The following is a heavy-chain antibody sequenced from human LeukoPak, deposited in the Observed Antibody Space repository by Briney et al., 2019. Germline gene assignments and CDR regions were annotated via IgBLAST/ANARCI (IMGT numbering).Heavy chain of an antibody. V-gene: IGHV3-20*04. Sequence: GGSLRLSRAASGFTLHHYYMGWVRQVPWKRREGVSGINWNSCSTGHADSVKGRFTISRDNAKNSLHLQMNSLRVEDTALYYCARQIGFGDLFGKYYIDFWGQGTLVTVSS. CDR1: GFTLHHYY. J-gene: IGHJ4*02. CDR3: ARQIGFGDLFGKYYIDF. D-gene: IGHD3-10*01. CDR2: INWNSCST.